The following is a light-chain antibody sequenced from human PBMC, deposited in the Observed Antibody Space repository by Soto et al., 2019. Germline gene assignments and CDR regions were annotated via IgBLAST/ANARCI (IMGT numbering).Light chain of an antibody. Sequence: QSVLTQPASVSGSPGQSITISCTGTSSDVGGYNYVSWYQQHPGKAPKLMIYEVSNRPSGVSNRFSGSKSGNTASLTISGLQAEGEADYYCSSYTSSRKVFGGGTKLTVL. CDR3: SSYTSSRKV. J-gene: IGLJ2*01. CDR1: SSDVGGYNY. V-gene: IGLV2-14*01. CDR2: EVS.